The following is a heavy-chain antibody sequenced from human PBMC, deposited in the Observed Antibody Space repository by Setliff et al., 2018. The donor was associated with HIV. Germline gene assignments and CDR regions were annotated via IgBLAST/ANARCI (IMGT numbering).Heavy chain of an antibody. CDR2: IFYSGTT. J-gene: IGHJ3*02. CDR1: GDSISSGGYY. Sequence: TLSLTCTVSGDSISSGGYYWSWIRQHPGKGLEWIGYIFYSGTTYYNPSLKSRVTISVDTSKNQFSLKLTSVTAADTAVYYCARGTYTSRRGAFDIWGQGTMVTVSS. D-gene: IGHD1-1*01. CDR3: ARGTYTSRRGAFDI. V-gene: IGHV4-31*03.